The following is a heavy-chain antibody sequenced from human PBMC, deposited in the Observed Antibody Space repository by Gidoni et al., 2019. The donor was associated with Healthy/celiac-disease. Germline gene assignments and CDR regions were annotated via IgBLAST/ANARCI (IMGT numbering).Heavy chain of an antibody. CDR3: ARGAYDYVWGSYRPNWFDP. D-gene: IGHD3-16*02. V-gene: IGHV4-34*01. Sequence: QVQLQQWGAGLLKPSETLSLTCAVYGGSFSGYYWSWIRQPPGKGLEWIREINHSGSTNYHPSLKSRVTISVDTSKNQFSLKLSSVTAADTAVYYCARGAYDYVWGSYRPNWFDPWGQGTLVTVSS. CDR1: GGSFSGYY. J-gene: IGHJ5*02. CDR2: INHSGST.